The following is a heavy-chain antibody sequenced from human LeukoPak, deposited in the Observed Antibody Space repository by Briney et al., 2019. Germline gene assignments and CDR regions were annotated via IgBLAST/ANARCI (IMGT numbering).Heavy chain of an antibody. CDR3: ARVVAGPKFDS. V-gene: IGHV3-48*03. CDR2: ISSSGSTI. CDR1: GFTLSSYE. J-gene: IGHJ4*02. Sequence: TGGSLSLPCTASGFTLSSYEMNWVRQAPGRGLVWVSYISSSGSTIYYAESVKGRFTISRDNGKNSLYLQMNSLRAEDTAVYYCARVVAGPKFDSWGQGTLVTVSS. D-gene: IGHD6-19*01.